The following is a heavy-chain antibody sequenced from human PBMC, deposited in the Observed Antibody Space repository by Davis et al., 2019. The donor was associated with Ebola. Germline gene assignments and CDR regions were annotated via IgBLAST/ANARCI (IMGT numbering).Heavy chain of an antibody. CDR1: GYRFIGHW. CDR3: ARFDDSSGYLSFYFDY. D-gene: IGHD3-22*01. J-gene: IGHJ4*02. V-gene: IGHV5-51*01. CDR2: FHPGDSDT. Sequence: GESLKISCKVSGYRFIGHWIGWVRQMPGKGLEWMALFHPGDSDTRYNPSFRGQVTISADKSISTAYLQWSSLEASDTAIYYCARFDDSSGYLSFYFDYWGQGTLVTVSS.